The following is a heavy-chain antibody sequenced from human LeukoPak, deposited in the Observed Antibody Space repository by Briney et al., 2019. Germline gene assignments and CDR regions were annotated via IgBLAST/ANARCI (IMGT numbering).Heavy chain of an antibody. D-gene: IGHD3-22*01. CDR3: ARQFYHDSSGADY. Sequence: SETLSLTCTVSGDSIRTSGYYWGWIRQPPGKGLEWIGSIYYSGSTYYNPSLKSRVAISMDTSKNQFSLKLSSVTAADTAMYYCARQFYHDSSGADYWGQGALVTVSS. J-gene: IGHJ4*02. CDR2: IYYSGST. CDR1: GDSIRTSGYY. V-gene: IGHV4-39*01.